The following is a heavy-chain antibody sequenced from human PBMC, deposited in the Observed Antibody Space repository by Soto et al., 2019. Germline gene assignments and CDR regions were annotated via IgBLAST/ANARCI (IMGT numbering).Heavy chain of an antibody. CDR3: ARVVQEITIFGVVTNYYGMDV. J-gene: IGHJ6*02. CDR1: GGSISSGGYY. CDR2: IYYSGST. V-gene: IGHV4-31*03. Sequence: QVQLQESGPGLVKPSQTLSLTCTVSGGSISSGGYYWSWIRQHPGKGLEWIGYIYYSGSTYYNPSLKSRVTISVDTSKNQFSLKLSSVTAADTAVYYCARVVQEITIFGVVTNYYGMDVWGQGTTVTVSS. D-gene: IGHD3-3*01.